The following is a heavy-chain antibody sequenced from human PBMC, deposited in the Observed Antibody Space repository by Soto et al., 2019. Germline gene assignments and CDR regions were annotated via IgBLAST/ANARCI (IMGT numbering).Heavy chain of an antibody. V-gene: IGHV1-69*06. CDR2: IVVISNTA. CDR1: GSTFNNFA. J-gene: IGHJ4*02. Sequence: QVVLLQSGAEVKEPGSSVRVSCKVSGSTFNNFAFSWVRQAPGHGPEWMGGIVVISNTADYSQRFQDRVTITADTSTKTRYTELGRLTFEDTAVDYCARAIKRCEVNYYFDYGGQGTLVTVSS. D-gene: IGHD5-12*01. CDR3: ARAIKRCEVNYYFDY.